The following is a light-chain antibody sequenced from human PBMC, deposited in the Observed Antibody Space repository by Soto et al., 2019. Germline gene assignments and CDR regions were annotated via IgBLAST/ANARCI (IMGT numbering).Light chain of an antibody. Sequence: EILLTQSPDTLALSPGERATLSCRASQSVSSYLAWYQQKPGQAPRLLIYDASNRATGIPARFSGSGSGTDFTLTISSLEPEDFEVYYCQQRSNWPPLTFGPGTRWIS. J-gene: IGKJ3*01. CDR1: QSVSSY. CDR3: QQRSNWPPLT. V-gene: IGKV3-11*01. CDR2: DAS.